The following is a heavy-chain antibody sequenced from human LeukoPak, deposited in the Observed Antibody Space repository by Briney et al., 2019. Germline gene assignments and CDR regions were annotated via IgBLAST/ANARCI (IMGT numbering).Heavy chain of an antibody. CDR3: ARDSEMATSSFDP. J-gene: IGHJ5*02. D-gene: IGHD5-24*01. Sequence: ASVKVSCKASGYTFTGYYMHWVRQAPGQGLEWMGWINPNSGGTNHAQKFQGRVTMTRDTSISTAYMELSRLRSDDTAVYYCARDSEMATSSFDPWGQGTLVTVSS. CDR2: INPNSGGT. V-gene: IGHV1-2*02. CDR1: GYTFTGYY.